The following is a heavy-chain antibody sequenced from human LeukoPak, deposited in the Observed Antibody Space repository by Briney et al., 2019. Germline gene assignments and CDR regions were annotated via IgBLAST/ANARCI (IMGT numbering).Heavy chain of an antibody. Sequence: PSETLSLTCTVSGGSISSSSYYWGWIRQPPGKGLEWIGSIYYSGSTYYNPSLKSRVTISVDTSKNQFSLKLSSVTAADTAVYYCAKNEEYGDYVVWGHFDPWGQGILVTVSS. CDR2: IYYSGST. CDR1: GGSISSSSYY. V-gene: IGHV4-39*01. J-gene: IGHJ5*02. D-gene: IGHD4-17*01. CDR3: AKNEEYGDYVVWGHFDP.